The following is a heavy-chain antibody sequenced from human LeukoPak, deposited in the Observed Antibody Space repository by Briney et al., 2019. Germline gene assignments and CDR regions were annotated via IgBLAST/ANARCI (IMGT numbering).Heavy chain of an antibody. CDR2: ISGSGGST. J-gene: IGHJ4*02. CDR3: AKRSSTSCYGHFDY. D-gene: IGHD2-2*01. CDR1: GFTFSYFA. V-gene: IGHV3-23*01. Sequence: GGSLRLSCAASGFTFSYFAMMWLRQAPGKGLEWVSAISGSGGSTYYADSVKGRFNISRDNSKNTLYLQMNSLRAEDTAVYYCAKRSSTSCYGHFDYWGQGTLVTVSS.